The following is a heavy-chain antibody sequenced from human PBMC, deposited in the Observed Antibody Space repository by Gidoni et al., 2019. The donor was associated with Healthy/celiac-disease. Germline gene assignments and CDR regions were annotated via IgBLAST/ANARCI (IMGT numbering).Heavy chain of an antibody. CDR3: AREYTAMVIRPGFDL. J-gene: IGHJ2*01. D-gene: IGHD5-18*01. V-gene: IGHV4-34*01. CDR2: INHSGST. Sequence: QVQLQQWGAGLLKPSETLPLTCAVYGGSFSGYYWSWIRQPPGKGLEWIGEINHSGSTNYNPSLKSRVTISVDTSKNQFSLKLSSVTAADTAVYYCAREYTAMVIRPGFDLWGRGTLVTVSS. CDR1: GGSFSGYY.